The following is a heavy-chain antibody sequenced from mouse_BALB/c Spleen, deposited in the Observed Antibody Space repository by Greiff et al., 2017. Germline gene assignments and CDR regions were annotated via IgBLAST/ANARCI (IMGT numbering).Heavy chain of an antibody. CDR1: GFSLTSYG. D-gene: IGHD1-2*01. V-gene: IGHV2-9*02. Sequence: QVQLQQSGPGLVAPSQSLSITCTVSGFSLTSYGVHWVRQPPGKGLEWLGVIWAGGSTNYNSALMSRLSISKDNSKSQVFLKMNSLQTDDTAMYYCAREEVTTATAWFAYWGQGTLVTVSA. CDR3: AREEVTTATAWFAY. CDR2: IWAGGST. J-gene: IGHJ3*01.